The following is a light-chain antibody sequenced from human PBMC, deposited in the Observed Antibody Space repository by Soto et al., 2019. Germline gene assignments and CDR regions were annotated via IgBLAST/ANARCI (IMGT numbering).Light chain of an antibody. CDR3: QQRSDWIT. Sequence: IVMTQSPATLSVSPGERVTLSCRASLGISINLAWYQQRPGQAPRLLIYGASTRATGVPARFSGSGSGTDFTLTISSLEPEDFAVYYCQQRSDWITVGQGTRLDIK. CDR2: GAS. CDR1: LGISIN. V-gene: IGKV3D-11*01. J-gene: IGKJ5*01.